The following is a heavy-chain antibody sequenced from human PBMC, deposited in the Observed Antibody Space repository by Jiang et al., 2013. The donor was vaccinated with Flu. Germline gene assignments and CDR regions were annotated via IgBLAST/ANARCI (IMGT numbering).Heavy chain of an antibody. V-gene: IGHV4-39*07. CDR3: TRDRDIVSRGGFDF. J-gene: IGHJ4*02. D-gene: IGHD5/OR15-5a*01. Sequence: TLSLTCTVSGGSISDSSDYVGWTPHAPGGPEWIGSMSPSGITYYSPSLKSRVTMSVDTSKKQFSLRLSYVTAADTAIYYCTRDRDIVSRGGFDFWGQGTLVTVSS. CDR1: GGSISDSSDY. CDR2: MSPSGIT.